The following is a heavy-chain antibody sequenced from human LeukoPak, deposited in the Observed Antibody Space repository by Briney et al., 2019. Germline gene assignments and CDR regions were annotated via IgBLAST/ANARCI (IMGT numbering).Heavy chain of an antibody. J-gene: IGHJ4*02. Sequence: GASVKVSCKVSGYTLTELSMHWVRQAPGKGLEWMGGFDPEDGETIYAQRFKGRLTLTGDTSTDTVYMDLSSLRPEDTAVYYCATGATIPAGFDFWGQGTLVTVSS. V-gene: IGHV1-24*01. CDR2: FDPEDGET. CDR1: GYTLTELS. D-gene: IGHD5-24*01. CDR3: ATGATIPAGFDF.